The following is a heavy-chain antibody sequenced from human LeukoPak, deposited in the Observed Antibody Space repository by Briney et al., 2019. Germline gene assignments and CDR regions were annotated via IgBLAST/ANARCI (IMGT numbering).Heavy chain of an antibody. CDR2: INHSGST. D-gene: IGHD3-22*01. CDR3: ARIDYDSSGYYSHYFDY. CDR1: GGSFSGYY. V-gene: IGHV4-34*01. J-gene: IGHJ4*02. Sequence: PSETLSLTCAVYGGSFSGYYRSWIRQPPGKGLEWIGEINHSGSTNYNPSLKSRVTISVDTSKNQFSLELSSVTAADTAVYYCARIDYDSSGYYSHYFDYWGQGTLVTVSS.